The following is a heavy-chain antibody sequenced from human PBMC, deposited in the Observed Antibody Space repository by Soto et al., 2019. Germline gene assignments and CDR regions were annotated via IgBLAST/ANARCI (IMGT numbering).Heavy chain of an antibody. V-gene: IGHV3-7*03. CDR1: GFTFSSYW. CDR2: IKQDGSEK. J-gene: IGHJ6*02. D-gene: IGHD6-13*01. Sequence: GGSLRLSCAASGFTFSSYWMSWVRQAPGKGLEWVANIKQDGSEKYYVDSVKGRFTISRDNAKNSLYLQMNSLRAEDTAVYYCERDSRLVAEAGKGYYYYYGMDVWGQGTTVTVSS. CDR3: ERDSRLVAEAGKGYYYYYGMDV.